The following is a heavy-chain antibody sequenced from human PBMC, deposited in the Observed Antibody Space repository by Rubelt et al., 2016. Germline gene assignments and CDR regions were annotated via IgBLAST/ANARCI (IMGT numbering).Heavy chain of an antibody. D-gene: IGHD5-18*01. CDR3: ARGRGYSYGYSTYYFDY. V-gene: IGHV4-31*03. Sequence: QVQLQESGPGLVKPSQTLSLTCTVSGGSISSGGYYWSWIRQHPGKGLEWIGYIYYSGSTCYNPSLCGWVTISVDTFKNQFSLKLRSVTAADTAVYYCARGRGYSYGYSTYYFDYWGQGTLVTVSP. J-gene: IGHJ4*02. CDR1: GGSISSGGYY. CDR2: IYYSGST.